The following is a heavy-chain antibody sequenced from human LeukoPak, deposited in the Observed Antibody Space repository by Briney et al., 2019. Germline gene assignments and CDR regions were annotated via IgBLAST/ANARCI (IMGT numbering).Heavy chain of an antibody. Sequence: GGSLRLSCAASEFTFSSYEMNWVRQAPGKGLEWVSYISSSGSTILYADSVKGRFTISRDNAKNSLFLQMNSLRAEDTAVYYCAREKASTTGTTDYDYWGQGTLVTVSS. D-gene: IGHD1-1*01. CDR1: EFTFSSYE. CDR2: ISSSGSTI. V-gene: IGHV3-48*03. CDR3: AREKASTTGTTDYDY. J-gene: IGHJ4*02.